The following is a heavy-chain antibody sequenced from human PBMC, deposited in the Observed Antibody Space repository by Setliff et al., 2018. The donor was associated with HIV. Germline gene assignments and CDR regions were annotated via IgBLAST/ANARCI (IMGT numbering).Heavy chain of an antibody. V-gene: IGHV4-4*02. CDR3: ARLSGGMVPNY. Sequence: SETLSLTCAVSGGSISSSNWWSWVRQPPGKGLEWIGEIYHTGITYDNPSLKSRVTISVDTSKNQISLRLSSVTAADTAVYYCARLSGGMVPNYWGQGTLVTVSS. CDR2: IYHTGIT. CDR1: GGSISSSNW. J-gene: IGHJ4*02. D-gene: IGHD3-10*01.